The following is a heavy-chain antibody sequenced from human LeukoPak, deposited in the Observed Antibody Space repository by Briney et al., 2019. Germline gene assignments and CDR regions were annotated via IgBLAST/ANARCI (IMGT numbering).Heavy chain of an antibody. D-gene: IGHD1-26*01. V-gene: IGHV4-39*07. Sequence: SETLSLTCSVSRGSISSSNYYWGWIRQPPGKGLEWIGNIYYSGTTYYNPSLPSLKSRVTILVDTSKNQFSLKLRSVTAADTAVYYCARPDTGSYGGGVDYWGQGTLVTVSS. J-gene: IGHJ4*02. CDR1: RGSISSSNYY. CDR3: ARPDTGSYGGGVDY. CDR2: IYYSGTT.